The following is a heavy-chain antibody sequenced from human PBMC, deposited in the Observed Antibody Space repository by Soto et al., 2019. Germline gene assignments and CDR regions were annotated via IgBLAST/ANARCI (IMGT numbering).Heavy chain of an antibody. D-gene: IGHD5-18*01. J-gene: IGHJ5*02. CDR3: ARGTRYSYGS. V-gene: IGHV4-34*01. CDR1: GGSISSYY. CDR2: INHSGST. Sequence: SETLSLTCTVAGGSISSYYGSWIRQPPGKGLEWIGEINHSGSTNYNPSLKSRVTISVDTSKNQFSLKLSSVTAADTAVYYCARGTRYSYGSWGQGTLVTVSS.